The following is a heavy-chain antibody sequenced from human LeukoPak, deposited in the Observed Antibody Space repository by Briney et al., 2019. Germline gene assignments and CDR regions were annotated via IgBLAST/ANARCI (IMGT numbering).Heavy chain of an antibody. J-gene: IGHJ4*02. CDR1: GGSFSGYY. Sequence: SETLSLTCAAYGGSFSGYYWSWIRQPPGKGLEWIGEINHSGSTNYNPSLKSRVTISVDTSKNQFSLKLSSVTAADTAVYYCARGRETNDCSSTSCYGLSLDYWGQGTLVTVSS. CDR2: INHSGST. D-gene: IGHD2-2*01. V-gene: IGHV4-34*01. CDR3: ARGRETNDCSSTSCYGLSLDY.